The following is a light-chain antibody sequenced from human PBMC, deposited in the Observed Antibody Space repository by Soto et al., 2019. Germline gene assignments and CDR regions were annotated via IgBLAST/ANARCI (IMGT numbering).Light chain of an antibody. V-gene: IGLV2-14*03. CDR2: DVS. Sequence: QSALTQPASVSGSPGQSITISCTESSSGGGEYKYASWYQQHPGTAPKLIIYDVSNRPSGVSNRFSGSKSGNTASLTISGLQAEDEADYYCCSYRDSYTWVFGGGTKLTVL. CDR1: SSGGGEYKY. J-gene: IGLJ3*02. CDR3: CSYRDSYTWV.